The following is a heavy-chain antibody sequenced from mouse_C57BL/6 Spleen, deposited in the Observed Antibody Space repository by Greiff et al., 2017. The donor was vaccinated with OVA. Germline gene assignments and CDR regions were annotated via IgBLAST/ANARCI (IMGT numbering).Heavy chain of an antibody. CDR2: ISSGSSTI. J-gene: IGHJ1*03. CDR3: AKAYYWYFDV. Sequence: DVQLVESGGGLVKPGGSLKLSCAASGFTFSDYGMHWVRQAPEKGLEWVAYISSGSSTIYYADTVKGRVTISRDNAKNTLFLQMTSLRSEDTAMYYCAKAYYWYFDVWGTGTTVTVSS. V-gene: IGHV5-17*01. D-gene: IGHD6-5*01. CDR1: GFTFSDYG.